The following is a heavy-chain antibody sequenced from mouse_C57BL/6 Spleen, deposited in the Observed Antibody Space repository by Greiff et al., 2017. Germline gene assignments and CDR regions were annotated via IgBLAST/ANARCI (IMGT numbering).Heavy chain of an antibody. D-gene: IGHD2-4*01. CDR1: GFTFSSYG. J-gene: IGHJ2*01. Sequence: EVQVVESGGDLVKPGGSLKLSCAASGFTFSSYGMSWVRQTPDKRLEWVATISSGGSYTYYPDSVKGRFTISRDNAKNTLYLQMSSLKSEDTAMYYCARQDYDYEVYFDYWGQGTTLTVSS. V-gene: IGHV5-6*01. CDR2: ISSGGSYT. CDR3: ARQDYDYEVYFDY.